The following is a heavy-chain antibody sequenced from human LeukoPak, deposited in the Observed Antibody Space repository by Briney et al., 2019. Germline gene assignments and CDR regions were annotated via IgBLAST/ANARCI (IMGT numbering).Heavy chain of an antibody. D-gene: IGHD3-10*01. Sequence: GGSLRLSCAASGFTFSSYAMSWVRQAPGKGLGWVSAISGSGGSTYYADSVKGRFTISRDNSKNTLYLQMNSLRAEDTAVYYCASKWFGELLSDYWGQGTLVTVSS. CDR1: GFTFSSYA. J-gene: IGHJ4*02. V-gene: IGHV3-23*01. CDR2: ISGSGGST. CDR3: ASKWFGELLSDY.